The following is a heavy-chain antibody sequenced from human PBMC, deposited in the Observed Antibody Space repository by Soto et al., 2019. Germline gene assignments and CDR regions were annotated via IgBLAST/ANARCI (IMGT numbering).Heavy chain of an antibody. V-gene: IGHV3-23*01. CDR3: APTDPYSSSPGGFDY. Sequence: EVKLLESGGGLVQPGGSLRLSCAASGFIFSTYSMTWVRQAPGKGLEWVAHITASGGTTYYADSVKGRFTISRDTSRNTLYLQMNSLRAEDSALYYCAPTDPYSSSPGGFDYWGQGTLVTVSS. J-gene: IGHJ4*02. CDR1: GFIFSTYS. D-gene: IGHD6-6*01. CDR2: ITASGGTT.